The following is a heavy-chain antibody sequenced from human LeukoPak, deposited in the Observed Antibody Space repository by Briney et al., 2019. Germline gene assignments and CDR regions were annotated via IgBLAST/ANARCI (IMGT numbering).Heavy chain of an antibody. Sequence: GGSLRLSCAASGFTFSTYGMNWVRQAPGKRLEWVSYISSSSDSIYYADSVKGRFTISRDNAENSLYLQMNSLRDEDTAVYYCARAMRSRYDYWGQGTLVTVSS. CDR2: ISSSSDSI. J-gene: IGHJ4*02. V-gene: IGHV3-48*02. CDR3: ARAMRSRYDY. CDR1: GFTFSTYG. D-gene: IGHD3-22*01.